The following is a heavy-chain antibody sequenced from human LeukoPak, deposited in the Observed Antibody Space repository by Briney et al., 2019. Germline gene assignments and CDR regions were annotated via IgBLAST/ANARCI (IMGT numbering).Heavy chain of an antibody. CDR1: GFTFSSYW. J-gene: IGHJ4*02. D-gene: IGHD3-10*01. Sequence: GGSLRLSCAASGFTFSSYWMSWVRQAPGKGLEWVANIKQDGSEKYYVDSVKGRFTISRDNAKNSLYLQMNSLRAEDTAVYYCAKGDYGSGSYYTFDYWGQGTLVTVSS. CDR3: AKGDYGSGSYYTFDY. CDR2: IKQDGSEK. V-gene: IGHV3-7*03.